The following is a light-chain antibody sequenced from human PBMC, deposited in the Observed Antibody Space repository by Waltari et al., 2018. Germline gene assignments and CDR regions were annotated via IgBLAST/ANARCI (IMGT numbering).Light chain of an antibody. CDR2: WAS. CDR1: QSVLYRSNNKNY. CDR3: QQYYSTPF. J-gene: IGKJ4*01. Sequence: DIVMTQSPDSLAVSLGERATINCKSSQSVLYRSNNKNYLAWYPQKPGQPPKLLIYWASTRESGVPDRFSGSGSGTDFTLTISSLQAEDVAVYYCQQYYSTPFFGGGTKVEIK. V-gene: IGKV4-1*01.